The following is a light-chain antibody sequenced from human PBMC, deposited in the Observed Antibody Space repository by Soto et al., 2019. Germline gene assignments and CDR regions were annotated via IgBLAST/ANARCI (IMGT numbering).Light chain of an antibody. CDR1: QSVSGN. Sequence: IVMTQSPATLSVSPGERAALSCRASQSVSGNLAWYQQTPGQAPRLLIYGASTRATGIPARFSGSGFGTEFTLTISSLKSEDFAVYYCQQYNYRPPAFGQGTHWRL. CDR3: QQYNYRPPA. CDR2: GAS. J-gene: IGKJ5*01. V-gene: IGKV3-15*01.